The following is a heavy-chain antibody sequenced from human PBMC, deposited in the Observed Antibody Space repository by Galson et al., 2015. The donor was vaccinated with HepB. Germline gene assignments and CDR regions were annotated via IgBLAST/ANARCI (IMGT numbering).Heavy chain of an antibody. D-gene: IGHD3-10*01. CDR2: ISRSSSYI. V-gene: IGHV3-21*01. Sequence: LRLSCAASGFTFSSYSMNWVRQAPGKGLEWVSSISRSSSYIYYADSVEGRFTISRDNAKNSLYLQMNSLRAEDTAVYYCARDWGYYGSGSYYNGNWYFDVWGRGTLVTVSS. CDR3: ARDWGYYGSGSYYNGNWYFDV. CDR1: GFTFSSYS. J-gene: IGHJ2*01.